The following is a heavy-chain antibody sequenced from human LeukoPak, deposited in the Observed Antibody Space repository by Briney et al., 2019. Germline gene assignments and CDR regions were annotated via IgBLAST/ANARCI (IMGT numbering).Heavy chain of an antibody. CDR2: ISSSSSYI. Sequence: GGSLRLSCAASGFTFSSYSMNWVRQAPGKGLEWVSSISSSSSYIYYADSVKGRFTISRDNAKNSLYLQMNSLRAGDTAVYYCARAFGYCTNGVCDYYYGMDVWGQGTTVTVSS. V-gene: IGHV3-21*01. J-gene: IGHJ6*02. CDR1: GFTFSSYS. CDR3: ARAFGYCTNGVCDYYYGMDV. D-gene: IGHD2-8*01.